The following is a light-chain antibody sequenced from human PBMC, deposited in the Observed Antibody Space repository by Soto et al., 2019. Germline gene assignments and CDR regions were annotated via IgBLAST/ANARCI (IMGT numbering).Light chain of an antibody. CDR1: QSVANSY. V-gene: IGKV3-20*01. J-gene: IGKJ5*01. CDR3: QQYGTLIT. Sequence: EIVLTQSPGTQSLSPGERATLSCRASQSVANSYLAWYQQKPGQAPRLLIYGASSRATGIPDRFSGSGSGTDFTLTSSRLESEDFAVYYCQQYGTLITFGQGTRLEI. CDR2: GAS.